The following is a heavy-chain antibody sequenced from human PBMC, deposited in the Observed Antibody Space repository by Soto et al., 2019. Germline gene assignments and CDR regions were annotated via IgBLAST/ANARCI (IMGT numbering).Heavy chain of an antibody. Sequence: QVQLVQSGAAVSKPGSSVKVSCKASGGTFGIYAIGWVRQAPGQGLEWMGGIIPAFGTTTNAQKFQDRVDMTADESTQTVYMALRGLRCADTAVYCCTRVPRQMLYGPTRNGMDVWGQGTTLIVSS. CDR3: TRVPRQMLYGPTRNGMDV. CDR2: IIPAFGTT. CDR1: GGTFGIYA. V-gene: IGHV1-69*01. D-gene: IGHD2-2*02. J-gene: IGHJ6*02.